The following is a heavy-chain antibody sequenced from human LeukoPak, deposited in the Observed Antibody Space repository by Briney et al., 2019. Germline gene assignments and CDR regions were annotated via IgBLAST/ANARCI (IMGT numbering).Heavy chain of an antibody. J-gene: IGHJ6*03. CDR3: ARVNSSSWYPTRYYYYYYMDV. V-gene: IGHV3-53*01. CDR1: GFTVSSNY. Sequence: PGGSLRLSCAASGFTVSSNYMSCVRQAPGKGLEWVSVIYSGGSTYYADSVKGRFTISRDNSKNTLYLQMNSLRAEDTAVYYCARVNSSSWYPTRYYYYYYMDVWGKGATVTVSS. D-gene: IGHD6-13*01. CDR2: IYSGGST.